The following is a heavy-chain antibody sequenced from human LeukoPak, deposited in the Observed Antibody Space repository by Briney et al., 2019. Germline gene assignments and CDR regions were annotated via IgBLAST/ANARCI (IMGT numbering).Heavy chain of an antibody. J-gene: IGHJ6*03. CDR2: LIAYNGNT. V-gene: IGHV1-18*01. D-gene: IGHD2-2*01. CDR3: ARDVPYCSSTSCYLYYYYYYMDV. CDR1: GYTFTSLG. Sequence: ASVKVSCKASGYTFTSLGIRLVPQDAGQRPEVMGWLIAYNGNTNYAQNLKGRVTMTTDTSTSTAYMELRSLRSDDTAVYYCARDVPYCSSTSCYLYYYYYYMDVWGKGTTVTVSS.